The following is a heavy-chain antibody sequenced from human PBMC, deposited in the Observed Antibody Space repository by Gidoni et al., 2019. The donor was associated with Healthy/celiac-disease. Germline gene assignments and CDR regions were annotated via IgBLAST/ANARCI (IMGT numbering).Heavy chain of an antibody. V-gene: IGHV4-34*01. D-gene: IGHD3-10*01. Sequence: QVQLQQWGAGLLKPSETLSLTCAVYGGSFSGYYWSWIRQPPGKGLEWIGEINHSGSTNYNPSLKSRVPISVDTSKNQFSLKLSSVTAADTAVYYCARGRRMVRGFDYWGQGTLVTVSS. J-gene: IGHJ4*02. CDR1: GGSFSGYY. CDR2: INHSGST. CDR3: ARGRRMVRGFDY.